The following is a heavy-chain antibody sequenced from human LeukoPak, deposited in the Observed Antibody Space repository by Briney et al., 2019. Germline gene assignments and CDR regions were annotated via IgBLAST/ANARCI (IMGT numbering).Heavy chain of an antibody. Sequence: GESLKISCQGSGYSFTSYWVAWVRQMPGRGLEWMGIIFPGDSDTRYSPSFQGQVTISADKSISTAYLQWSSLKASDTALYYCARRISVTTSRAFDMWGQGTMVTVST. CDR3: ARRISVTTSRAFDM. J-gene: IGHJ3*02. V-gene: IGHV5-51*01. CDR2: IFPGDSDT. CDR1: GYSFTSYW. D-gene: IGHD1-14*01.